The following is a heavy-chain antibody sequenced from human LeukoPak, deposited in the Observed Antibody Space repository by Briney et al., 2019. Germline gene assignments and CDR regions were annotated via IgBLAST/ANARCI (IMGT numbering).Heavy chain of an antibody. D-gene: IGHD3-9*01. CDR1: GFTFSSYA. V-gene: IGHV3-30-3*01. Sequence: PGGSLRLSCAASGFTFSSYAMHWVRQAPGKGLEWVAVISYDGSNKYYADSVKGRLTISRDNAKNSLYLQMNSLRAEDTAVYYCARDYTGYFPWGQGTLVIVSS. J-gene: IGHJ5*02. CDR3: ARDYTGYFP. CDR2: ISYDGSNK.